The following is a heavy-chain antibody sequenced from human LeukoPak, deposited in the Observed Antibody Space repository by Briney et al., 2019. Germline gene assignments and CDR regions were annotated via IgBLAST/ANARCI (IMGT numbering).Heavy chain of an antibody. J-gene: IGHJ6*03. CDR3: ARAARPGNYYYYYMDV. Sequence: SETLSLTCTVSGASIRGYYWSWIRQPPGKGLEWIGYIYYSGSTNYNPTLKSRVTISVDTSKNQSSLKLSSVTAADTAVYYCARAARPGNYYYYYMDVWGKGTTVTVSS. CDR2: IYYSGST. D-gene: IGHD6-6*01. CDR1: GASIRGYY. V-gene: IGHV4-59*01.